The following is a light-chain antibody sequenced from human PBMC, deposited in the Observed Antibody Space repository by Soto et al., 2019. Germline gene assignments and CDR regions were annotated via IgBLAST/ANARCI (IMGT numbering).Light chain of an antibody. V-gene: IGKV1-39*01. CDR1: QRISSY. J-gene: IGKJ5*01. CDR2: AAS. CDR3: QQSYSTPPIT. Sequence: IQLTQSPSSLSAYVGDRVNITCRASQRISSYLHWYQQKPGKAPKLLIYAASSLQSGVPSRFSGSVSGTDFTLTISSLQPEDFATYYCQQSYSTPPITFGQGTRLEIK.